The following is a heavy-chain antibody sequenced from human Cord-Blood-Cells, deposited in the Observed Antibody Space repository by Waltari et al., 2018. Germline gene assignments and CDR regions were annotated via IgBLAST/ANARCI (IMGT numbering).Heavy chain of an antibody. CDR3: ARRAYDILTGYSDAFDI. Sequence: QVQLQQWGAGLLKPSETLSLTCAVHGGSFSGYYWSWIRQPPGKGLEWIGEINHSGSTNYNPSLKSRVTISVDTSKNQFSLKLSSVTAADTAVYYCARRAYDILTGYSDAFDIWGQGTMVTVSS. D-gene: IGHD3-9*01. CDR1: GGSFSGYY. CDR2: INHSGST. J-gene: IGHJ3*02. V-gene: IGHV4-34*01.